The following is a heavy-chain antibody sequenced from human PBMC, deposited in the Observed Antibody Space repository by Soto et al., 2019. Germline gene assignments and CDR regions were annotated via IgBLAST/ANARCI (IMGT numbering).Heavy chain of an antibody. Sequence: HSETLSLTCAVYGGSFSGYYWSWIRQPPGKGLEWIGEINHSGSTNYNPSLKSRVTISVDTSKNHFSLKLSSVTAADTAVYYCARGYLKMRWLDPWGQGTLVTVSS. J-gene: IGHJ5*02. CDR1: GGSFSGYY. CDR2: INHSGST. V-gene: IGHV4-34*01. CDR3: ARGYLKMRWLDP.